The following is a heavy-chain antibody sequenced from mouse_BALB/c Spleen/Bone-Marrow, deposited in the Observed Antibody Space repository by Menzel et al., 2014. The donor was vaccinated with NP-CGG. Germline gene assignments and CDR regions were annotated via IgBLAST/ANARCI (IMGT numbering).Heavy chain of an antibody. CDR3: ARGDYRSYYFDY. Sequence: QVQLQQSGAELVRPGTSVKVSCKASGYAFTNYLLEWVKQRPGQGLEWIGVINPGSGGTNYDEKFKGKATLTADKSSSTAYMQLSSLTSDDSAVYFCARGDYRSYYFDYWGQGTTLTVSS. V-gene: IGHV1-54*01. CDR1: GYAFTNYL. J-gene: IGHJ2*01. D-gene: IGHD2-14*01. CDR2: INPGSGGT.